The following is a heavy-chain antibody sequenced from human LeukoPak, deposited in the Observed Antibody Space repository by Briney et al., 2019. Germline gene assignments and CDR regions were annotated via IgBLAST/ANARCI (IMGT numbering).Heavy chain of an antibody. Sequence: SKTLSLTCTVSGGSISSNYWSWIRQPPGKGLEWIGYIYYSGSTNYNPSLKSRATISVDTSKNQFSLKLSSVTAADTAVYYCARGRFCSSTSCYSDYWGQGILVTVSS. CDR3: ARGRFCSSTSCYSDY. CDR2: IYYSGST. V-gene: IGHV4-59*08. J-gene: IGHJ4*02. D-gene: IGHD2-2*02. CDR1: GGSISSNY.